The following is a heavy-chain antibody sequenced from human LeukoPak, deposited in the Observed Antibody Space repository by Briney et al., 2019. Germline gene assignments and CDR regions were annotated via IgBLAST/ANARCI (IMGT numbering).Heavy chain of an antibody. CDR3: AESIGGHCSRTTCTGDWFDP. D-gene: IGHD2-2*01. Sequence: GGSLRLSCAASGFTFSYYGMHWVRQAPGKGLEWVAVISYDGTDKYYADSVKGRFTISRDDSKNTLYLQMNSLRAEDTAVYYCAESIGGHCSRTTCTGDWFDPWGQGTLVTVSS. CDR1: GFTFSYYG. J-gene: IGHJ5*02. CDR2: ISYDGTDK. V-gene: IGHV3-30*18.